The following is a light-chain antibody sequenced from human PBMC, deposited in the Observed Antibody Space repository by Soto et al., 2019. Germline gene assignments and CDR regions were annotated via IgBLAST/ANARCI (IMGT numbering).Light chain of an antibody. V-gene: IGKV3-11*01. CDR3: QQRSNWPPDT. CDR2: DAS. Sequence: IVLTQSPATLSLSPGERATLSCRASQSVRSYLAWYQQKPGQAPRLLIYDASNRATGIPARFSGSGSGTDFTLTISTLEPEDFAVDYCQQRSNWPPDTFGQGTGLEN. J-gene: IGKJ5*01. CDR1: QSVRSY.